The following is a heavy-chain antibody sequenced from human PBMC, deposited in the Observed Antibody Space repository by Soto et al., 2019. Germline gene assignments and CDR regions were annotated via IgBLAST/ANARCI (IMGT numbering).Heavy chain of an antibody. CDR3: ASLGYSNSAWFDP. J-gene: IGHJ5*02. CDR1: GGSISSSSYY. Sequence: SETLSLTCTVSGGSISSSSYYWGLIRQPPGKKREWIGRIYYSGGTYYNPSLKSRVTISVDTSRNQFSLKLSSVTAAATAVYYCASLGYSNSAWFDPWGQGTMVTVSS. D-gene: IGHD6-6*01. CDR2: IYYSGGT. V-gene: IGHV4-39*01.